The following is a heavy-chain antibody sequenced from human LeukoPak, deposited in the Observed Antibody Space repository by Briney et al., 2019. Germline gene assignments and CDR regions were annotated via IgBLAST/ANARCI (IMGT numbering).Heavy chain of an antibody. V-gene: IGHV1-46*01. CDR1: GYTFTIYY. CDR2: INPSGGST. D-gene: IGHD3-22*01. Sequence: ASVNVSCKASGYTFTIYYMHWVRQAPGQGLEWMGIINPSGGSTSYAQKFQGRVTMTRDTSASTAYMELSSLRSEDTAVYYCARDLDSSREDVWDQGTTVTVSS. J-gene: IGHJ6*02. CDR3: ARDLDSSREDV.